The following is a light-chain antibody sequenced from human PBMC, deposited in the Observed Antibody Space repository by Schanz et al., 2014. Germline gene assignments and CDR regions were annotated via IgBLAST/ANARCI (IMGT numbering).Light chain of an antibody. V-gene: IGLV2-8*01. Sequence: QSALTQPPSASGSPGQSVTIYCTGTSSDAGGYKYVSWYQQHPGKAPKLMIYEVSKRPSGVPDRFSGSKSGNTASLTVSGLQPEDEADYYCSSYAGSNNYFGGGTKLTVL. CDR3: SSYAGSNNY. J-gene: IGLJ2*01. CDR2: EVS. CDR1: SSDAGGYKY.